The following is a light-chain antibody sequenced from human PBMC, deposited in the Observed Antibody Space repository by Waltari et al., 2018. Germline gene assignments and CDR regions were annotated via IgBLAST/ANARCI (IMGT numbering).Light chain of an antibody. Sequence: QSALTQPASVSGTPGESITISCAGTNTDLGAFNFVPWYRQFPGEAPQLIIYDVSHRPSGISDRFSGSKSGNTASLTISGLQAEDDADYYCNSYSSVSTHVFGSGTKVTVL. CDR2: DVS. J-gene: IGLJ1*01. CDR3: NSYSSVSTHV. V-gene: IGLV2-14*03. CDR1: NTDLGAFNF.